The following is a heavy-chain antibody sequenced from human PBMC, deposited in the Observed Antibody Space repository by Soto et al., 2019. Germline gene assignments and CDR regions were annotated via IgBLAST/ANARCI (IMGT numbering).Heavy chain of an antibody. J-gene: IGHJ1*01. V-gene: IGHV1-46*04. CDR3: ARGLGVGCGRRLQH. CDR1: GDTFTTYY. D-gene: IGHD1-26*01. CDR2: INPDNGST. Sequence: QVQLVQSGAEVKKPGTSVKISCKTSGDTFTTYYLQWVRPAPGRGREWMGIINPDNGSTNYAQKLRGRATMTRDTSTSTVYMDLTSLRSDDTAVYFCARGLGVGCGRRLQHWGQGTMVTVSS.